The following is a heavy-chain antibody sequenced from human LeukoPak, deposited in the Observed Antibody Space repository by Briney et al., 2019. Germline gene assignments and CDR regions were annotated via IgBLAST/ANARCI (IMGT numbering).Heavy chain of an antibody. Sequence: GGSLRLSCAASGFTFSSYGMHWVRQAPGKGLEWVAFIRYDGSNKYYADSVKGRFTISRDNSKNTLYLQMNSLRAEDTAVYYCARGEDNADEYLREDYWGQGILVTVSS. J-gene: IGHJ4*02. V-gene: IGHV3-30*02. CDR2: IRYDGSNK. CDR1: GFTFSSYG. D-gene: IGHD3-16*01. CDR3: ARGEDNADEYLREDY.